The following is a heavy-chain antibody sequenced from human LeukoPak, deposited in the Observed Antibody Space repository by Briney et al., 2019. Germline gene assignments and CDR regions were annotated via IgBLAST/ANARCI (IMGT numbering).Heavy chain of an antibody. CDR3: AKDQTKDCSSTSCSPFDP. CDR1: GFTVSSNY. Sequence: GGSLRLSCAASGFTVSSNYMSWVRQAPGKGLEWVSAISGSGGSTYYADSVKGRFTISRDNSKNTLYLQMNSLRAEDTAVYYCAKDQTKDCSSTSCSPFDPWGQGTLVTVSS. V-gene: IGHV3-23*01. J-gene: IGHJ5*02. D-gene: IGHD2-2*01. CDR2: ISGSGGST.